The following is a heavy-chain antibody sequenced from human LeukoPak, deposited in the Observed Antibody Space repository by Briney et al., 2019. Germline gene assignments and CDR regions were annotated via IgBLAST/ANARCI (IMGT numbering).Heavy chain of an antibody. V-gene: IGHV4-34*01. J-gene: IGHJ4*02. CDR2: INHSGST. CDR1: GGSFSGYY. CDR3: ARGPNYYDSSGYNRVYFDY. Sequence: SETLSLTCAVYGGSFSGYYWSWIRQPPGEGLEWIGEINHSGSTNYNPSLKSRVTISVDTSKNQFSLKLSSVTAADTAVYYCARGPNYYDSSGYNRVYFDYWGQGTLVTVSS. D-gene: IGHD3-22*01.